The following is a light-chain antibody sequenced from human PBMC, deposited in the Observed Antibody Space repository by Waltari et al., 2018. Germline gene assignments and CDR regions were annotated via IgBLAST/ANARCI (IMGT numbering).Light chain of an antibody. CDR2: GAS. CDR3: QQYYSWPLT. Sequence: EIVMTQSPATLSVSPGERATLSCRASPSVSSSLAWYQQKPGQAPRLLIYGASTRATGFPARFSGSGSGTEFTLTISSLQSEDFAVYYCQQYYSWPLTFGGGTKVEIK. J-gene: IGKJ4*01. V-gene: IGKV3-15*01. CDR1: PSVSSS.